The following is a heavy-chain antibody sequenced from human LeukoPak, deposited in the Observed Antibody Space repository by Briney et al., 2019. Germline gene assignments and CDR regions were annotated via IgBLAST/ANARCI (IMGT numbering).Heavy chain of an antibody. CDR3: ARGREEWFGESEQYYYYYYMDV. CDR1: GGSISSGSYY. Sequence: SETLSLTCTVSGGSISSGSYYWSWIRQPAGKGLEWIGRIYTSGSTNYNPSLKSRVTISVDTSKNQFSLKLSSVTAADTAVYYCARGREEWFGESEQYYYYYYMDVWGKGTTVTISS. CDR2: IYTSGST. D-gene: IGHD3-10*01. V-gene: IGHV4-61*02. J-gene: IGHJ6*03.